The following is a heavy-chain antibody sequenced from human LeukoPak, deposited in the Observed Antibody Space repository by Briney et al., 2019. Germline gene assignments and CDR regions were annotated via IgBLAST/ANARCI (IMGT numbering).Heavy chain of an antibody. J-gene: IGHJ4*02. Sequence: PGGSLRLSCAASGFTFSSCVMNWVRQAPGEGLEWVSSLSASGDNTYFVDSVKGRFTISRDNSKNTLYLQMNSLRAEDTAIYYCARARYCSGGSCYFDYWGQGTLVTVSS. V-gene: IGHV3-23*01. CDR3: ARARYCSGGSCYFDY. CDR2: LSASGDNT. D-gene: IGHD2-15*01. CDR1: GFTFSSCV.